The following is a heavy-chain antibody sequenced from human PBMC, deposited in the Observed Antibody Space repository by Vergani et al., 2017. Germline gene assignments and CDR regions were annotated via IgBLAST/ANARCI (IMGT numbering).Heavy chain of an antibody. J-gene: IGHJ4*02. D-gene: IGHD2-15*01. CDR2: MDYSGNT. CDR1: GDSVISTAYH. Sequence: QVQLQESGPGLVKPSETLSLTCTVSGDSVISTAYHLGWIRQPPGKGLEWIGSMDYSGNTSYNPSLESRISISFETPKNQFSLRLTSVTAADTAVYYCASKRGACRAAYCHSYDFWGPGTLVGVSS. V-gene: IGHV4-39*01. CDR3: ASKRGACRAAYCHSYDF.